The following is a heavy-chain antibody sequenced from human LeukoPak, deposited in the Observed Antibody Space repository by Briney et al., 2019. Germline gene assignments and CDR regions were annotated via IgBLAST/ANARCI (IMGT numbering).Heavy chain of an antibody. J-gene: IGHJ4*02. V-gene: IGHV3-72*01. Sequence: GGSLRLSCAASGFSFSDHYMDWVRQAPGKGLEWVGRIRNKAESYRTEYAASVKGRFSVSRDDSKSSVYLQMNSLKNEGTAVYYCADVGAGGDYWGQGTLVTVSS. CDR1: GFSFSDHY. CDR3: ADVGAGGDY. CDR2: IRNKAESYRT. D-gene: IGHD3-16*01.